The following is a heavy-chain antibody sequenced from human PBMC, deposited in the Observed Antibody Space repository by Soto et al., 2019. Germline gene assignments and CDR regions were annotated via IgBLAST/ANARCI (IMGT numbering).Heavy chain of an antibody. V-gene: IGHV1-69*01. D-gene: IGHD6-19*01. CDR2: IIPLFGTA. CDR1: GGTFSTYA. J-gene: IGHJ4*02. Sequence: QVQLEQSGAEVKQPGSSVRVSCKTSGGTFSTYAINWVRQAPGQGLEWMGAIIPLFGTADYSQKFQGRVTITADESTGTAYMELSSLRSDDTAVYFCARPKGTYSSGYYDFDFWGQGTLVTVSS. CDR3: ARPKGTYSSGYYDFDF.